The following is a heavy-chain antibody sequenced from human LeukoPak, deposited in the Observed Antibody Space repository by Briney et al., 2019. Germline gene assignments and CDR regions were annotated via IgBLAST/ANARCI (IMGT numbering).Heavy chain of an antibody. CDR3: AKTRGRYFYGMDV. V-gene: IGHV3-30*02. CDR1: GFTFSSYG. Sequence: PGGSLRLSCAASGFTFSSYGMHWVRQAPGKGLEWVAVIWYDGSNKYYADSVKGRFTISRDNSKNTLYLQMNSLRVEDTALYYCAKTRGRYFYGMDVWGQGTTVTVSS. D-gene: IGHD5-24*01. CDR2: IWYDGSNK. J-gene: IGHJ6*02.